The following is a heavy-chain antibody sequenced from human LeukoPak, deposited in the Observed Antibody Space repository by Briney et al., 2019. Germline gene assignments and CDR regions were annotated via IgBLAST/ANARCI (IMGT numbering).Heavy chain of an antibody. D-gene: IGHD5-24*01. CDR3: ARESRDGYKGYFDY. CDR1: GFTFSSFW. Sequence: RPGGSLRLSCAASGFTFSSFWMSWVRQAPGKGLEWVANVKQDGSEKYYVDSVKGRFTISRDNAENSLYLQMNSLRAEDTAVYYCARESRDGYKGYFDYWGQGTLVTVSS. J-gene: IGHJ4*02. CDR2: VKQDGSEK. V-gene: IGHV3-7*01.